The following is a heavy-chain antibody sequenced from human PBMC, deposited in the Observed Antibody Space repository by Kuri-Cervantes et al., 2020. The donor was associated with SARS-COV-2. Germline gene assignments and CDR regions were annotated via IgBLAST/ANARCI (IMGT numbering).Heavy chain of an antibody. V-gene: IGHV5-51*03. D-gene: IGHD5-18*01. CDR2: SYPGDSDT. CDR3: APTVDTAMVFSWGNFDY. Sequence: GGSRRPSGKGSGSTLTRYWTGWVRQRPGKGLEWRGISYPGDSDTRYSPSFQGQVTFSADKSISTAYLQWGSLKASATAMYYCAPTVDTAMVFSWGNFDYWGQGTLVTVSS. CDR1: GSTLTRYW. J-gene: IGHJ4*02.